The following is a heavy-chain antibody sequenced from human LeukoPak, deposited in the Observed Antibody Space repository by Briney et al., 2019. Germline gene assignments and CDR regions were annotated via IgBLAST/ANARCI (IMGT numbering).Heavy chain of an antibody. CDR2: IYGGGGT. CDR1: GFTVSSNY. J-gene: IGHJ6*02. V-gene: IGHV3-53*01. CDR3: ARDARGYYAMDV. Sequence: GGSLRRSCAASGFTVSSNYRSWVRQAPGKGLEWVSVIYGGGGTYYADSVTGRFTISRDHSKNTVYLQMNSLRAEDTAVYYCARDARGYYAMDVWGQGTTVTVSS.